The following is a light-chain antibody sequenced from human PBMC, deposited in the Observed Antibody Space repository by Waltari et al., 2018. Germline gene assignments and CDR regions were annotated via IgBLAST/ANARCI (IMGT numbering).Light chain of an antibody. CDR2: AAT. Sequence: IMMTQSPSSVSASVRERVHTTCRARQDITNHLAWFQQKPGQAPKSLIYAATSLQSGVPSKFSGGGSGTDFTLTISSLQPEDFGTYYCQQYHSYPPTFGQGTKVEIK. CDR1: QDITNH. CDR3: QQYHSYPPT. V-gene: IGKV1-16*02. J-gene: IGKJ1*01.